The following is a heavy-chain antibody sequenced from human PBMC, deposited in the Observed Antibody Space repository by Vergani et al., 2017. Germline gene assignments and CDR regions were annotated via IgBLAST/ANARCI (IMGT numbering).Heavy chain of an antibody. Sequence: QVQLQESGPGLVKPSETLSLTCAVSGYSISSGYYWGWIRQPPGKGLEWIGSIYHSGSTYYNPSLKSRVTISVDTSKNQFSLKLSSVTAADTAVYYCAREGGYCSSTGCHRDDYWGQGTLVTVSS. CDR1: GYSISSGYY. V-gene: IGHV4-38-2*02. D-gene: IGHD2-2*02. CDR2: IYHSGST. J-gene: IGHJ4*02. CDR3: AREGGYCSSTGCHRDDY.